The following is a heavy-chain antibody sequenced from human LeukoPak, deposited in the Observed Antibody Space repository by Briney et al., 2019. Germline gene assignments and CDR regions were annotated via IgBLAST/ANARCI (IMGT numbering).Heavy chain of an antibody. CDR1: GFTFSSYG. CDR3: AKADGSGTYYYYYMDV. D-gene: IGHD3-10*01. J-gene: IGHJ6*03. Sequence: GGSLRLSCAASGFTFSSYGMSWVRQAPGRGLEWVSAISGSGGSTYYADSVKGRFTISRDNSKNTLYLQMNSLRAEDTAVYYCAKADGSGTYYYYYMDVWGKGTTVTISS. CDR2: ISGSGGST. V-gene: IGHV3-23*01.